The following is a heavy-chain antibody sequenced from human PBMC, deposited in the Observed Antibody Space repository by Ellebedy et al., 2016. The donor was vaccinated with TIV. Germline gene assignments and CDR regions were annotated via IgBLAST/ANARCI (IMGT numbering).Heavy chain of an antibody. CDR2: INHSGST. CDR1: GGSFSGYY. Sequence: SETLSLXCAVYGGSFSGYYWSWIRQPPGKGLEWIGEINHSGSTNYNPSLKSRVTISVDTSKNQFSLKLSSVTAADTAVYYCASAMVGFGRYFDYWGQGTLVTVSS. J-gene: IGHJ4*02. D-gene: IGHD5-18*01. V-gene: IGHV4-34*01. CDR3: ASAMVGFGRYFDY.